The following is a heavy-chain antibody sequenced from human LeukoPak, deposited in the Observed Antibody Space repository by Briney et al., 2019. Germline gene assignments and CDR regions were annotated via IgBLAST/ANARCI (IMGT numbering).Heavy chain of an antibody. J-gene: IGHJ4*02. CDR1: GFTFSTYG. CDR3: ARAVGPFDY. V-gene: IGHV3-33*01. CDR2: IWPDGSYK. Sequence: GGSLRLSCATSGFTFSTYGIHWVRQAPGKGLEWVAAIWPDGSYKYNADSVKGRFTISRDNSKNTVYLQMNTLRDEDTAVYYCARAVGPFDYWGQGTLVTVSS. D-gene: IGHD3-16*01.